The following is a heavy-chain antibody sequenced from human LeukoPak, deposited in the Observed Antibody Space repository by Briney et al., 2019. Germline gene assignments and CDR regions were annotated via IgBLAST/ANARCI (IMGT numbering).Heavy chain of an antibody. Sequence: GESLKISCKGSGDSFTTYWIGWVRQMPGKGLEWMGIIYLGDSDTRYSPSFQGQVTILADKSINTAYLQWSSLKASDTAMYYCVRHRNWNYDYWGQGTLVTASS. D-gene: IGHD1-1*01. CDR1: GDSFTTYW. CDR2: IYLGDSDT. V-gene: IGHV5-51*01. CDR3: VRHRNWNYDY. J-gene: IGHJ4*02.